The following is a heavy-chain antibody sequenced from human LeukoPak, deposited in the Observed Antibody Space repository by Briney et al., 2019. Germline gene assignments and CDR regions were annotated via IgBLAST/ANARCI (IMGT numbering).Heavy chain of an antibody. CDR1: GFTVSSNY. Sequence: GGSLRLSCAASGFTVSSNYMSWVRQAPGKGLEWVAVIYCGGSKYYADSVKGRFIISRDNFNNTMYLQMNSLRGEDTGVYYCARGTYGMDVWGQGTTVTVSS. D-gene: IGHD1-1*01. J-gene: IGHJ6*01. V-gene: IGHV3-53*01. CDR3: ARGTYGMDV. CDR2: IYCGGSK.